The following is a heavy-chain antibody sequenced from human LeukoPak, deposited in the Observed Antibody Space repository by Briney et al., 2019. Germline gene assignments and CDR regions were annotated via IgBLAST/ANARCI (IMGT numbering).Heavy chain of an antibody. CDR2: IKSKTDGETT. CDR1: GFTFSNAW. J-gene: IGHJ4*02. D-gene: IGHD1-1*01. Sequence: PGGSLRLSCAASGFTFSNAWMSWVRQAPGKGLEWVGRIKSKTDGETTDYAAPVKGRFTISRDDSKNTLYLQMNSLKTEDTAVYYCTTVSQTWNDEGYFDYWGQGTLVTVSS. V-gene: IGHV3-15*01. CDR3: TTVSQTWNDEGYFDY.